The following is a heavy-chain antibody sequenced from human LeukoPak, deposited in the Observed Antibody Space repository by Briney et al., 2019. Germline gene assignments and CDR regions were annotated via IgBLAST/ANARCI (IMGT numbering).Heavy chain of an antibody. CDR1: GDSVSSNSAA. CDR2: TYYRSKWYN. V-gene: IGHV6-1*01. Sequence: SQTLSLTCATSGDSVSSNSAAWNCIRQSPSRGLEWLGRTYYRSKWYNDYAVSVKSRITINPDTSKTQFSLQLNSVTPEDTAVYYCARGSVVRGFDYWGQGTLVTVSS. D-gene: IGHD2-15*01. J-gene: IGHJ4*02. CDR3: ARGSVVRGFDY.